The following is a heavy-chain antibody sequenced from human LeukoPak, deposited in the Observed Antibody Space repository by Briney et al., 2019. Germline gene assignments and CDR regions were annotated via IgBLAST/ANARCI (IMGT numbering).Heavy chain of an antibody. D-gene: IGHD3-22*01. CDR2: ISSSSSYI. CDR1: GFTFSSYG. CDR3: ARDPVGVITTVYYFDY. V-gene: IGHV3-21*01. J-gene: IGHJ4*02. Sequence: GGSLRLSCAASGFTFSSYGMSWVRQAPGKGLEWVSSISSSSSYIYYADSVKGRFTISRDNAKNSLYLQMNSLRAEDTAVYYCARDPVGVITTVYYFDYWGQGTLVTVSS.